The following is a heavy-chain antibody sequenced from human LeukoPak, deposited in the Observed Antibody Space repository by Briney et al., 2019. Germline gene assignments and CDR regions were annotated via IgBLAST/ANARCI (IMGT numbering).Heavy chain of an antibody. CDR2: IDSSGGTI. D-gene: IGHD3-10*01. CDR1: GFIFSSYE. Sequence: GGSLRLSCAASGFIFSSYEMNRVRQAPGKGLEWVSYIDSSGGTIHYADSVKGRFTISRDNAKNSLYLQMNSLRVEDTADYYCARGVGRASYYYYMDVWGKGTTVTVSS. V-gene: IGHV3-48*03. CDR3: ARGVGRASYYYYMDV. J-gene: IGHJ6*03.